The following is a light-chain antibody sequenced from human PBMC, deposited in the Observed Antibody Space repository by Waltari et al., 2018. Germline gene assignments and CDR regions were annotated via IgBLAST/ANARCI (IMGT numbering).Light chain of an antibody. Sequence: HSVLTQPPSASASPGQMVNISCSVGNSNIGSHAVNWFHQLPGTAPKLVIYFNDHRPSGGPDRFSASRSGTSASLAISGLQSEDEGDYYCAAWDDGFVVFGGGTKLTVL. CDR3: AAWDDGFVV. CDR2: FND. V-gene: IGLV1-44*01. J-gene: IGLJ3*02. CDR1: NSNIGSHA.